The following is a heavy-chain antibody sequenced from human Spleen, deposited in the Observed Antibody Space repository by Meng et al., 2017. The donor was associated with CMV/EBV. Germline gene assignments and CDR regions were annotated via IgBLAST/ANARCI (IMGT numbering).Heavy chain of an antibody. D-gene: IGHD6-25*01. CDR3: AKGPGYQAAKFYFDY. CDR2: IIWNSGGI. Sequence: GGSLRLSCAASGLMFDDYAIHWVRQGPGKGLEWVSGIIWNSGGIVYADSVKGRFTISRDNAKKSVYLQMNSLRPEDTALYYCAKGPGYQAAKFYFDYWGQGTLVTVSS. J-gene: IGHJ4*02. V-gene: IGHV3-9*01. CDR1: GLMFDDYA.